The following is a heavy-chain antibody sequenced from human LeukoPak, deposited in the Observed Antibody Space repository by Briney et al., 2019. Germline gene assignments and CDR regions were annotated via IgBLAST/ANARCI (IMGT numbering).Heavy chain of an antibody. CDR1: GGSISSSSYY. D-gene: IGHD3-22*01. Sequence: PSETLSLTCTVSGGSISSSSYYWGWIRQPPGKGLEWIGSIYYSGSTYYNPSLKSRVTISVDTSKNQFSLKLSSVTAADTAVYYCARVRSSGHYVYWGQGTLVTVSS. CDR3: ARVRSSGHYVY. J-gene: IGHJ4*02. CDR2: IYYSGST. V-gene: IGHV4-39*07.